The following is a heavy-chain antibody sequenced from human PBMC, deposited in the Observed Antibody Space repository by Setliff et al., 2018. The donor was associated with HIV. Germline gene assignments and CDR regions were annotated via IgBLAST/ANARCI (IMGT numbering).Heavy chain of an antibody. V-gene: IGHV1-18*01. CDR3: ARARRYDYDWGNYRLDAFDM. Sequence: ASVKVSCKASGYTFTSYGISWVRQAPGQGLEWMGWISAYNGNTNYAQKLQGRVTMTTDTSTSTAYMELRSLRSEDTAVYYCARARRYDYDWGNYRLDAFDMWGQGTMVTVSS. CDR1: GYTFTSYG. CDR2: ISAYNGNT. D-gene: IGHD3-16*02. J-gene: IGHJ3*02.